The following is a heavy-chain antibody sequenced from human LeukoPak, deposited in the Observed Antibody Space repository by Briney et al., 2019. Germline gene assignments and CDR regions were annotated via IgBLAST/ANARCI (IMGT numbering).Heavy chain of an antibody. D-gene: IGHD6-19*01. V-gene: IGHV4-34*01. CDR3: ARFTASQWLAREIFDY. CDR2: INHSGST. J-gene: IGHJ4*02. CDR1: GGSFSGYC. Sequence: SETLSLTCAVYGGSFSGYCWSWIRQPPGKGLEWIGEINHSGSTNYNPSLKSRVTISVDTSKNQFSLKLSSVTAADTAVYYCARFTASQWLAREIFDYWGQGTLVTVSS.